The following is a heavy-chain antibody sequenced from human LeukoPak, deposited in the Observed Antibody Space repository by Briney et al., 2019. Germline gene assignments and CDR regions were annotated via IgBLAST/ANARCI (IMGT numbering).Heavy chain of an antibody. CDR2: INHSGST. V-gene: IGHV4-34*01. CDR3: ARVNSGYYRGHYYYIDV. D-gene: IGHD3-22*01. J-gene: IGHJ6*03. CDR1: GGSFSGYY. Sequence: PSETLSLTCAVYGGSFSGYYWSWIRQPPGKGLEWIGEINHSGSTNYNPSLKSRVTISVDTSKNQFSLKLSSVTAAYTAVDYCARVNSGYYRGHYYYIDVWGKGTTVTVS.